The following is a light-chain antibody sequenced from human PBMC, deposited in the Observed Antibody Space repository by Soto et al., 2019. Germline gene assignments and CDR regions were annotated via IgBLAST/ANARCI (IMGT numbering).Light chain of an antibody. CDR1: QTDSSN. CDR3: QQYNNWWT. CDR2: GAS. J-gene: IGKJ1*01. V-gene: IGKV3-15*01. Sequence: EIVITPSPATLSVSPGERATLSCRASQTDSSNLAWYQQTPGQATLLLIYGASTRATGVEARFSSSGSGTEFTLTISSLQSEDFADYYCQQYNNWWTFGQGTKVDIK.